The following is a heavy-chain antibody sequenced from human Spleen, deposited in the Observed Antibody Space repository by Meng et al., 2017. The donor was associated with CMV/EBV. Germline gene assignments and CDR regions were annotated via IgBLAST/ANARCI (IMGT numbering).Heavy chain of an antibody. Sequence: LTCAVSGGAIRSSNWWSWVRQPPGQGLEWIGEIYHSGTSHYNPSFESRVTMSLDKSNNQFSLMLNSVTAADTAVYYCARSYDGAHDYWGQGTLVTVSS. CDR1: GGAIRSSNW. J-gene: IGHJ4*02. CDR3: ARSYDGAHDY. V-gene: IGHV4-4*02. CDR2: IYHSGTS. D-gene: IGHD3-3*01.